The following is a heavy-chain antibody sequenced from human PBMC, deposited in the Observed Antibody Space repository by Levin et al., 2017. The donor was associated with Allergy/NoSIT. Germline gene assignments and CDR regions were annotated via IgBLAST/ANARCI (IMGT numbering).Heavy chain of an antibody. CDR3: ARDLEGCSGYKPYWYMDV. D-gene: IGHD5-12*01. CDR1: GDSISRGFYY. CDR2: IYVTGST. Sequence: SETLSLTCSVSGDSISRGFYYWSWIRQPAGEGLEWIGRIYVTGSTTYSPSLKSRVTISLDRSKDHVSLKINSVTAADTAVYYCARDLEGCSGYKPYWYMDVWGKGTTVTVSS. V-gene: IGHV4-61*02. J-gene: IGHJ6*03.